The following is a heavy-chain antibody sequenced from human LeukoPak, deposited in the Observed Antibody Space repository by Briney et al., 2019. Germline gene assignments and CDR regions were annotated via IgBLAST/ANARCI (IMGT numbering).Heavy chain of an antibody. CDR2: IYYSGST. V-gene: IGHV4-59*08. CDR1: GGSISSYY. J-gene: IGHJ4*02. CDR3: AIHSDYYDSSGYYGGSFDY. D-gene: IGHD3-22*01. Sequence: KASETLSLTCTVSGGSISSYYWSWIRQPPGKGLEWIGYIYYSGSTNYNPSLKSRVTISVDTSKNQFSLKLSSVTAADTAVYYCAIHSDYYDSSGYYGGSFDYWGQGTLVTVSS.